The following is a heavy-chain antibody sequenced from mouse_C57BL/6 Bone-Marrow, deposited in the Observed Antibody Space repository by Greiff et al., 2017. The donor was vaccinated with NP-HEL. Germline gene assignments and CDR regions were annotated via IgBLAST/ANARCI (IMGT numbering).Heavy chain of an antibody. V-gene: IGHV1-63*01. CDR2: LYPGGGYT. CDR1: GYTFTNYW. Sequence: QVQLQQSGAELVRPGTSVKMSCKASGYTFTNYWIGWAKQRPGHGLEWIGDLYPGGGYTNYNEKFKGKATLTADKSSSTAYMQFSSLTSEDSAIYYCARLEYDYPWFAYWGQGTLVTVSA. J-gene: IGHJ3*01. CDR3: ARLEYDYPWFAY. D-gene: IGHD2-4*01.